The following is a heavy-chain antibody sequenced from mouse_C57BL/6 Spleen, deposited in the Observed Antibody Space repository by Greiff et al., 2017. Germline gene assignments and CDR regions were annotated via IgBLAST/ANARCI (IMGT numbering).Heavy chain of an antibody. V-gene: IGHV5-17*01. CDR3: AKGDNACCYGNYGFDY. CDR2: ISRGSSTI. Sequence: EVQLVEPGGGFVKPGGSLKLSCAASGFTFSNYGMHWVRQAPEQGLEWVAYISRGSSTIYYADTVKGRFTISIDNSKNTLFLQMTSLRSEDSAMYYCAKGDNACCYGNYGFDYWGQGTSVTVSA. CDR1: GFTFSNYG. J-gene: IGHJ4*01. D-gene: IGHD1-1*01.